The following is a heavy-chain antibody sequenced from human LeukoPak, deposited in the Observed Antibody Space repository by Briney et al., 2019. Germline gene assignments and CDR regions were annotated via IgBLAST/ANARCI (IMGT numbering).Heavy chain of an antibody. CDR3: ARTDYGGRRHFDY. Sequence: SETLSLTCTVSGGSISSSSYYWGWIRQPPGKGLEWIGSIYYSGSTYYNPSLKSRVTISVDTSKNQFSLRLSSVTAADTAVYYCARTDYGGRRHFDYWGQGTLVTVSS. CDR2: IYYSGST. CDR1: GGSISSSSYY. D-gene: IGHD4-23*01. J-gene: IGHJ4*02. V-gene: IGHV4-39*01.